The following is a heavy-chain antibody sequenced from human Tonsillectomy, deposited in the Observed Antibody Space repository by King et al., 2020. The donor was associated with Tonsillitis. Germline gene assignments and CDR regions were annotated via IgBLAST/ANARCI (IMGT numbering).Heavy chain of an antibody. V-gene: IGHV5-51*03. J-gene: IGHJ4*02. CDR2: IYPGDSDT. D-gene: IGHD6-13*01. Sequence: EVQLVESGAEVKKPGESLKISCKGSEYSFTNYWIGWVRQMPGKGLEWLGIIYPGDSDTRYSTSFQGQVTISADKSISTAYLYWSSLKASDTAMYYCARSKAGAGTAFDYWGQGTLVTVSS. CDR3: ARSKAGAGTAFDY. CDR1: EYSFTNYW.